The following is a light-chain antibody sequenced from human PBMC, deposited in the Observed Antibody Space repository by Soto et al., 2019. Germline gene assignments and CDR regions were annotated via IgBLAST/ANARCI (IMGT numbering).Light chain of an antibody. Sequence: IVMTRSPSSLSVSPGERATLSCTASQSFSSNLAWYQQKPGQAPRLIIYGASTRATGIPARFSGSGSGTEFTLTISSLQSEDFAVYYCQQYNNWPPWTFGQGTKVDIK. V-gene: IGKV3-15*01. J-gene: IGKJ1*01. CDR1: QSFSSN. CDR2: GAS. CDR3: QQYNNWPPWT.